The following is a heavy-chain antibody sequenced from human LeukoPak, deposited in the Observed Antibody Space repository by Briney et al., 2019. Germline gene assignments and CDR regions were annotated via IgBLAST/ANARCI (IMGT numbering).Heavy chain of an antibody. Sequence: SQTLSLTCTVSGGSISSGSHYWSWIRQPAGKGLDWVGHTYPSGRTNYNPSLTGRVTIAIDTSKNQFSLKLSSVTAADSAVYFCAREGQQLVPPLDSWGQGTLVTVSS. D-gene: IGHD6-6*01. J-gene: IGHJ4*02. CDR3: AREGQQLVPPLDS. CDR2: TYPSGRT. V-gene: IGHV4-61*09. CDR1: GGSISSGSHY.